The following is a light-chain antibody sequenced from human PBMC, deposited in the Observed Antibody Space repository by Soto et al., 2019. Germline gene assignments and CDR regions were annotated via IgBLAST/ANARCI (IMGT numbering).Light chain of an antibody. J-gene: IGKJ2*01. Sequence: EIVMTQSPATLSVSPGERATLSCRASPSVSSNLAWYQQTPGQAPRLLIYGASTRATGIPARFSGSGSWTEFTPTIRSLQSEDVAVSYGQQYNNWPPYTFGQGTNVE. V-gene: IGKV3-15*01. CDR2: GAS. CDR1: PSVSSN. CDR3: QQYNNWPPYT.